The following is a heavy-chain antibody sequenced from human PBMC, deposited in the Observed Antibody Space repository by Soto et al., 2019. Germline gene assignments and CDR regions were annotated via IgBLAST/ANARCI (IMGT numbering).Heavy chain of an antibody. J-gene: IGHJ6*02. Sequence: KVYCKASGGTFSSYSISWVRQAPGQGLEWMGCIIPIFGTANYEQKFQGRVTITAYKSTSTAYMELSSLRSEDTAVYYCARGGRMRNYCYYGMDXWGQGTIVTVS. CDR1: GGTFSSYS. D-gene: IGHD2-8*01. CDR2: IIPIFGTA. CDR3: ARGGRMRNYCYYGMDX. V-gene: IGHV1-69*06.